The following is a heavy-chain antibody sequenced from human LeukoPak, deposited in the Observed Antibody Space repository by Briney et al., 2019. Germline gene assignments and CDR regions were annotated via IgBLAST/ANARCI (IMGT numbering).Heavy chain of an antibody. V-gene: IGHV4-59*01. D-gene: IGHD4-17*01. CDR3: ARAGPLDDYGDYFDY. CDR1: GGSISSYY. Sequence: SETLSLTCTVSGGSISSYYWSWIRQPPGKGLEWIGYTYYSGSTNYNPSLKSRVTISVDTSKNQLSLTLSSVTAADTAVYYCARAGPLDDYGDYFDYWGQGTLVTVSS. CDR2: TYYSGST. J-gene: IGHJ4*02.